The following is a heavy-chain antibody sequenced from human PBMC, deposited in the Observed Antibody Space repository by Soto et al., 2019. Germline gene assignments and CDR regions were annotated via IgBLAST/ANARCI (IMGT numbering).Heavy chain of an antibody. CDR2: INHSGST. V-gene: IGHV4-34*01. Sequence: SDTLAPTSALDGRPFIVYYWTWISQPPGTGLELIGEINHSGSTNYNPSLKSRVTISVDTSKIQFSLKLTSVTAADTAVYYCARDKITGLFDYWGQGTLVTVSS. CDR1: GRPFIVYY. J-gene: IGHJ4*02. CDR3: ARDKITGLFDY. D-gene: IGHD2-8*02.